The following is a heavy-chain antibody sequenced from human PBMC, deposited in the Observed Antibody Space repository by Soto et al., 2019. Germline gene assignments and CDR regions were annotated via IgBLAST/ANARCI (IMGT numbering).Heavy chain of an antibody. J-gene: IGHJ4*02. Sequence: GGSLRLSCVASGFNFGNFGMHWVRQAPGKGLEWLTVISNDENIKQDSVRGRFAIARDNSKNTVFLEMTSLSADDTGLYYCAKDAMNTAVSTSGVPFGVPQNWGQGTRVTV. V-gene: IGHV3-33*03. CDR2: ISNDENIK. D-gene: IGHD3-3*01. CDR1: GFNFGNFG. CDR3: AKDAMNTAVSTSGVPFGVPQN.